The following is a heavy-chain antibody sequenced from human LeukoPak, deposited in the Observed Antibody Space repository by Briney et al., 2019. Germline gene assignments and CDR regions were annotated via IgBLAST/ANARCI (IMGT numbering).Heavy chain of an antibody. Sequence: RGSLRPSRAASGFSSYGMHLVRQAPGKGLEWVAVIWYDESNKYYADSVKGRFTISRDNSRNTLYLQMNSLRAEDTAVYYCARDGFSSSWYGRALDYWGQGALVTVSS. CDR2: IWYDESNK. D-gene: IGHD6-13*01. CDR1: GFSSYG. J-gene: IGHJ4*02. V-gene: IGHV3-33*01. CDR3: ARDGFSSSWYGRALDY.